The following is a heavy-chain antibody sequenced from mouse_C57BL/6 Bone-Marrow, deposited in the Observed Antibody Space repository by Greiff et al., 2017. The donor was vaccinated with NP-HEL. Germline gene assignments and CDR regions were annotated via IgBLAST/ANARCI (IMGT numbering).Heavy chain of an antibody. D-gene: IGHD1-1*01. V-gene: IGHV1-55*01. CDR1: GYTFTSYW. CDR2: IYPGRGST. Sequence: QVQLKQPGAELVKPGASVKMSCKASGYTFTSYWITWVKQRPGQGLEWIGDIYPGRGSTNYNEKFKSKATLTVDTSSSTAYMQLSSLTSEDSAVYYCARKGSSPFFDYWGQGTTLTVSS. CDR3: ARKGSSPFFDY. J-gene: IGHJ2*01.